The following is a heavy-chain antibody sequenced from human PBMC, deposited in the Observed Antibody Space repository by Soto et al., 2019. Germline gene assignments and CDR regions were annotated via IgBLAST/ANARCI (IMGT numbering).Heavy chain of an antibody. J-gene: IGHJ6*02. V-gene: IGHV1-69*01. CDR1: GGTFSSYA. CDR3: ARGRRSSSAGYYYYYYGMDV. Sequence: QVQLVQSGAEVKKPGSSVKVSCKASGGTFSSYAISWVRQAPGQGLEWMGGIIPIFGTANYAQKFQGRVTITADESTITAYMELSSLRSEDTAVYYCARGRRSSSAGYYYYYYGMDVWGQGTTVTVSS. CDR2: IIPIFGTA. D-gene: IGHD6-6*01.